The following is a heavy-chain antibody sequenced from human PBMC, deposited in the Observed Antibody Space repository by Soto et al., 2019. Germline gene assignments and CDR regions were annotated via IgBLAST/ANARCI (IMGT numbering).Heavy chain of an antibody. CDR3: ARDEGAARTNWFDP. J-gene: IGHJ5*02. Sequence: SETLSLTCAVYGGSFSGYYWSRIRQPPGKGLEWIGEINHSGSTNYNPSLKSRVTISVAPSKNQFSLNLSSVTAADTAVYYCARDEGAARTNWFDPWGPGTLVTVSS. CDR1: GGSFSGYY. CDR2: INHSGST. V-gene: IGHV4-34*01. D-gene: IGHD6-6*01.